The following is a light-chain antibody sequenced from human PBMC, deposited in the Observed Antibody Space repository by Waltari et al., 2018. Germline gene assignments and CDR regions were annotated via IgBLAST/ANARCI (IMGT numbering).Light chain of an antibody. J-gene: IGKJ1*01. CDR2: DTS. CDR3: QHYLRLPAT. Sequence: EIVLTQSPGTLSLSPGERATLACRASQSVGRSLAWYQQKPGQAPRLLIYDTSSRATGIPDRFSGSGSGTDFSLTISRLEPEDFAVYYCQHYLRLPATFGQGTKVEI. CDR1: QSVGRS. V-gene: IGKV3-20*01.